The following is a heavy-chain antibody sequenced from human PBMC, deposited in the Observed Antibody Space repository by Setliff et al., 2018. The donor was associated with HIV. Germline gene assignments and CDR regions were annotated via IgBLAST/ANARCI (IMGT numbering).Heavy chain of an antibody. Sequence: SETLSLTCAVSGYSITTGYQWGWIRQPPGKGLEWIGNMFYSGGAYYNPSLKSRLTISVDTSKNQLSLKLSSVTAADTAVYYCARFHQRGYSYGYTDYWGQGTLVTVSS. CDR2: MFYSGGA. CDR1: GYSITTGYQ. J-gene: IGHJ4*02. V-gene: IGHV4-38-2*01. D-gene: IGHD5-18*01. CDR3: ARFHQRGYSYGYTDY.